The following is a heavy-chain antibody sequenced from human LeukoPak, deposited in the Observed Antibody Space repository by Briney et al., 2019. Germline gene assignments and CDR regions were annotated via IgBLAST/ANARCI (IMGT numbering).Heavy chain of an antibody. CDR2: IIPIFGTA. CDR1: GGTFSSYA. CDR3: ARGGIAAAAPRFYFDY. J-gene: IGHJ4*02. Sequence: SVKVSCKASGGTFSSYAISWVRQAPGQGLEWMGGIIPIFGTANYAQKFQGRVTITADESTSTAYMELSSLRSEDTAVYYCARGGIAAAAPRFYFDYWGQGTLVTASS. D-gene: IGHD6-13*01. V-gene: IGHV1-69*13.